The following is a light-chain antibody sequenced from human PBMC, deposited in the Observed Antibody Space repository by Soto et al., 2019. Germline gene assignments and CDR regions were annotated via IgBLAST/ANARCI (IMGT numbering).Light chain of an antibody. CDR3: HQYHNFPRT. Sequence: DIQLTHSPSTLSASVLDIVNITCRASQSINVWLALYQQTPGQAPNLLIYKASTLESGFPSRFSGSGSGTEFTLTVSSLQPDDFATYYCHQYHNFPRTFGQGT. CDR2: KAS. J-gene: IGKJ1*01. V-gene: IGKV1-5*03. CDR1: QSINVW.